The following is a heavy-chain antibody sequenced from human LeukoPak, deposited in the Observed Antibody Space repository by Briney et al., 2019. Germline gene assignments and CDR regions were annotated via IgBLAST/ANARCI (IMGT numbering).Heavy chain of an antibody. V-gene: IGHV4-61*02. CDR2: IYTSGST. CDR1: GGSISSGSYY. CDR3: ARDSGYESDY. D-gene: IGHD5-12*01. Sequence: PSQTLSLTCTVSGGSISSGSYYWSWIRQPAGKGLEWIGRIYTSGSTNYNPSLKSRVTISVDTSKNQFSLKLSSVTAADTAVYYCARDSGYESDYWGQGTLVTVSS. J-gene: IGHJ4*02.